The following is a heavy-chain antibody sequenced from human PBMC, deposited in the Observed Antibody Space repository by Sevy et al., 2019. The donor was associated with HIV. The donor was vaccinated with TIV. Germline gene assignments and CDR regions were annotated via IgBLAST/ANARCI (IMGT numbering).Heavy chain of an antibody. V-gene: IGHV3-66*01. J-gene: IGHJ6*02. CDR1: TFRVIDNY. CDR2: INRGGST. Sequence: GGSLRLSCAASTFRVIDNYMSWVRQAPGKGLGWASTINRGGSTFNADSVKGRFTISRDNSKNTLYLQMNSLRAEDTAVYYCARDRYYDASGYYYYYYGLDVWGQGTTVTVSS. D-gene: IGHD3-22*01. CDR3: ARDRYYDASGYYYYYYGLDV.